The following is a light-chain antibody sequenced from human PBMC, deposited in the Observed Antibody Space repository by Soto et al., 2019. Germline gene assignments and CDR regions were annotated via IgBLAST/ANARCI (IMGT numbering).Light chain of an antibody. Sequence: QSALTQPASVSGSPGQSITISCTGPSSDVGYYNLVSWYQQYPGKAPKLMIYEGSKRPSGVSDRFSGSKSGNTASLTISCRQAEDEADYHFCFLAHCNTVVVGGGTKLTVL. CDR2: EGS. CDR3: CFLAHCNTVV. J-gene: IGLJ2*01. V-gene: IGLV2-23*01. CDR1: SSDVGYYNL.